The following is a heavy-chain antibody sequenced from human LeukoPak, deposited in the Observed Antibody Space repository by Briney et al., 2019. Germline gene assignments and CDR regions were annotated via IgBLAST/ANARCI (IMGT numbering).Heavy chain of an antibody. Sequence: TPSETLSLTCTVSGGSISSGSYYWSWIRQPAGKGLEWIGRIYTSGSTNYNPSLKSRVTISVDTSKNQFFLKLSSVTAADTAVYYCASGAYYYASGSYPVGYWGQGTLVTVSS. CDR1: GGSISSGSYY. CDR2: IYTSGST. D-gene: IGHD3-10*01. CDR3: ASGAYYYASGSYPVGY. V-gene: IGHV4-61*02. J-gene: IGHJ4*02.